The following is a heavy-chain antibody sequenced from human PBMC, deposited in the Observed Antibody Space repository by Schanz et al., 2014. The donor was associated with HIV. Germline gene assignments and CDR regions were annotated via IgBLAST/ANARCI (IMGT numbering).Heavy chain of an antibody. J-gene: IGHJ4*02. V-gene: IGHV3-30*19. CDR2: MSFDGYSK. D-gene: IGHD6-19*01. Sequence: VQLVESGGGLVQPGGSLRLSCAASGFTFRTYGMHWVRQAPGKGLEWVAAMSFDGYSKYYADSVKGRFTISRDTSTNSLYLEVSSLRDEDTGTYYCAREGGTSGFNGYFDSWGQGTLVTVSS. CDR1: GFTFRTYG. CDR3: AREGGTSGFNGYFDS.